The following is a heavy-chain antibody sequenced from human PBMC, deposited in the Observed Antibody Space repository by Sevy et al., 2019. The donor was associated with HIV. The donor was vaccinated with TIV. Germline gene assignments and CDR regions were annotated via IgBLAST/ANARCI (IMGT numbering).Heavy chain of an antibody. J-gene: IGHJ4*02. CDR1: GFTFSSYS. D-gene: IGHD6-13*01. V-gene: IGHV3-48*02. CDR3: AREGFEQQQDY. CDR2: ISSSSSTI. Sequence: GGSLRLSCAASGFTFSSYSMNWVRQAPGKGLEWVSYISSSSSTIYYADSVKGRFTISRDNAKNSRYLQMNSLRDEDRVVYYCAREGFEQQQDYWGQGTLVTVSS.